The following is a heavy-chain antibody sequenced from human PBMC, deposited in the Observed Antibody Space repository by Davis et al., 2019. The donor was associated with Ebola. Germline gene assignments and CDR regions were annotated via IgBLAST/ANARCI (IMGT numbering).Heavy chain of an antibody. J-gene: IGHJ4*02. D-gene: IGHD1-14*01. Sequence: GESLKISCAASGFTFSSYWMHWVRQAPGKGLVWVSRISRDGSSTNYAASVRGRFTISRDNVKNTVYVQMNSLRPEDTAVYYCAREGPGDYYFDYWGQGALVTVSS. CDR1: GFTFSSYW. CDR2: ISRDGSST. CDR3: AREGPGDYYFDY. V-gene: IGHV3-74*01.